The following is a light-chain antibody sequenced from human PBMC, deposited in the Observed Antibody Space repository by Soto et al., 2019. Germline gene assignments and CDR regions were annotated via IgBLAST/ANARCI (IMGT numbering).Light chain of an antibody. J-gene: IGKJ2*01. Sequence: EIVMTQSPATLSVSPGERATLSCRASQSVSSYLAWYQHKPGQAPRLLIYGASTRATGIPDRFSGSRSGTDFTLTISSLQSEDFALYYCHQYNNWPPGTFGQGTKVDIK. V-gene: IGKV3D-15*01. CDR1: QSVSSY. CDR2: GAS. CDR3: HQYNNWPPGT.